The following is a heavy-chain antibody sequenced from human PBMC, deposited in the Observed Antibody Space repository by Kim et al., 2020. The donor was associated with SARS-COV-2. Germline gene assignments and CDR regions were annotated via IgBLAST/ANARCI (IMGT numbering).Heavy chain of an antibody. J-gene: IGHJ4*02. D-gene: IGHD3-3*01. Sequence: GGSLRLSCAASGFTFSSYAMSWVRQAPGKGLEWVSAISGSGGSTYYADSVKGRFTISRDNSKNTLYLQMNSLRAEDTAVYYCAKEWSYDFWSGYSIKGVFDYWGQGTLVTVSS. CDR2: ISGSGGST. CDR1: GFTFSSYA. V-gene: IGHV3-23*01. CDR3: AKEWSYDFWSGYSIKGVFDY.